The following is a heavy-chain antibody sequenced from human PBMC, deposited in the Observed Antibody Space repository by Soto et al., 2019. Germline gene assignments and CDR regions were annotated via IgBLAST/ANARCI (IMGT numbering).Heavy chain of an antibody. CDR3: TRDFFSSSWYVRAFDI. Sequence: QVQLVQSGAEVKKPGASVKLSCKASEYTFTDYSLHWVRQAPGQGLEWMGIINPSVGTTTYAQKFRDRVVMTRDTSTSTVYMELSSLRAEDTAVYYCTRDFFSSSWYVRAFDIWGQGTMVTVSS. CDR2: INPSVGTT. J-gene: IGHJ3*02. D-gene: IGHD6-13*01. CDR1: EYTFTDYS. V-gene: IGHV1-46*03.